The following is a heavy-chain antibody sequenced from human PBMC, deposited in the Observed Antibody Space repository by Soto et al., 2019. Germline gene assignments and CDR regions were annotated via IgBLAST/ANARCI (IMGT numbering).Heavy chain of an antibody. CDR3: TRDISCSAGWRT. V-gene: IGHV1-69*01. Sequence: QVHLVQSGSEVKKPGSSVKVSCKASGRAFGSDAVTWVRQAPGQGLEWMGWIIPLSGTRNYAQKFQGRVTITAVESTTTSYLALSSLTYEDTALYYCTRDISCSAGWRTWCQGTVVTVSS. CDR1: GRAFGSDA. CDR2: IIPLSGTR. J-gene: IGHJ4*02. D-gene: IGHD2-15*01.